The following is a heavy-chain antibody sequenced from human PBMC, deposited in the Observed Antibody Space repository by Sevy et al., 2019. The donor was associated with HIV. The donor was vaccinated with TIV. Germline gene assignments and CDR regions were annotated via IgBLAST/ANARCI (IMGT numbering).Heavy chain of an antibody. J-gene: IGHJ4*02. CDR2: LYSGGST. V-gene: IGHV3-53*01. CDR3: ARAGTGSYRAYFDY. CDR1: EFTVSSSF. Sequence: GGSLRLSCAASEFTVSSSFMSWVRQAPGKGLEWVSSLYSGGSTYYAASVKGRFAVSRDNSKNTLNLQMNSLRAEDTAVYYCARAGTGSYRAYFDYWGQGTLVTVSS. D-gene: IGHD1-26*01.